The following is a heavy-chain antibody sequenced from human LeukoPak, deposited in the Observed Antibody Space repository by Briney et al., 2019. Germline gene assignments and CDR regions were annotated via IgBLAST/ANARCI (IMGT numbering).Heavy chain of an antibody. J-gene: IGHJ4*02. D-gene: IGHD4-17*01. CDR2: INHSGIT. CDR1: GGSISSYY. V-gene: IGHV4-34*01. Sequence: SETLSLTCTVSGGSISSYYWSWIRQPPGKGLEWIGEINHSGITNYNPSLKSRVTISADTSKNQFSLKLTSVTAADTAVYYCANPARDFADSGAITWWGQGTLVTVSS. CDR3: ANPARDFADSGAITW.